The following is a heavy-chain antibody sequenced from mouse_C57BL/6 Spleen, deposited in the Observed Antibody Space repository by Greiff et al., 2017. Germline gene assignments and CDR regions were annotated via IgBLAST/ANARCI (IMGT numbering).Heavy chain of an antibody. CDR1: GYAFSSSW. CDR2: IYPGDGDT. J-gene: IGHJ1*03. Sequence: VQLQQSGPELVKPGASVKISCKASGYAFSSSWMHWVKQRPGKGLEWIGRIYPGDGDTNYNGKFKGKATLTADKSSSTAYMQLSSLTSEDSAVYFCARGENGPHWYFDVWGTGTTVTVSS. V-gene: IGHV1-82*01. D-gene: IGHD1-1*02. CDR3: ARGENGPHWYFDV.